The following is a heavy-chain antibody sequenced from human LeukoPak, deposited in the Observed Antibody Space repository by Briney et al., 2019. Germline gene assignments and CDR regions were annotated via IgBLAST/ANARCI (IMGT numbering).Heavy chain of an antibody. V-gene: IGHV1-2*02. J-gene: IGHJ4*02. D-gene: IGHD3-22*01. CDR3: ARVSYDSSGYIDY. CDR1: GYSFTDYY. Sequence: ASVKVSCKASGYSFTDYYMHWVRQAPGQGLEWMGWIDPNSGGTNYAQNFRGRVTMTRDTSISTAYMELSRLRSDDTAMYYCARVSYDSSGYIDYWGQGTLVTVSS. CDR2: IDPNSGGT.